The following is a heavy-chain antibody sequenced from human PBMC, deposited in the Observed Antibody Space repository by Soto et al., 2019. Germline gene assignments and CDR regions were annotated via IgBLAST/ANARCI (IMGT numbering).Heavy chain of an antibody. D-gene: IGHD2-21*02. CDR2: IYYSGST. CDR3: ARHPSDFWFDP. J-gene: IGHJ5*02. CDR1: GGSFSSSIYF. V-gene: IGHV4-39*01. Sequence: PSEPLSLISSVSGGSFSSSIYFWGWIRQPPGKGLEWIGSIYYSGSTYYNPSLKSRVTVSVDTSKNQFSLKLSSVTAADTAVYYCARHPSDFWFDPWGQG.